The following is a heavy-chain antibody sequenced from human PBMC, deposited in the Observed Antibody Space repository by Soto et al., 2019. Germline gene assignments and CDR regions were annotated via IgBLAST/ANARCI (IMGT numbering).Heavy chain of an antibody. Sequence: QVQLVESGGGVVQPGRSLRLSCAASGFTFSSYGMHWVRQAPGKGLEWVAVIWYDVSNKYYADSVKGRFTISRDNSKNTLYLQMNSLRAEDTAVYYCARDQGYCSGGSCLYFDYWGQGTLVTVSS. CDR1: GFTFSSYG. V-gene: IGHV3-33*01. J-gene: IGHJ4*02. D-gene: IGHD2-15*01. CDR3: ARDQGYCSGGSCLYFDY. CDR2: IWYDVSNK.